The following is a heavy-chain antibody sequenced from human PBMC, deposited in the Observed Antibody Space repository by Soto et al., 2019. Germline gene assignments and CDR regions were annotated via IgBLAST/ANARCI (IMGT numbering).Heavy chain of an antibody. CDR1: GYSFTSYW. CDR2: IHPGDSDT. D-gene: IGHD7-27*01. J-gene: IGHJ6*02. CDR3: ARKSGVLGNYFYGMEV. V-gene: IGHV5-51*01. Sequence: PGESLKISCKGSGYSFTSYWIVWVRQMPGQGLEWMGIIHPGDSDTRHSPSLQGQVTISVDKSISTAYLQWSSLKASDNAIYYCARKSGVLGNYFYGMEVWGQGTTVTVSS.